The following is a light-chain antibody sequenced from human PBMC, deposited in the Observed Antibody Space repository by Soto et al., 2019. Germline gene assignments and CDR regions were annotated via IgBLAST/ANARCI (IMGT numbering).Light chain of an antibody. Sequence: QSSLTQPASVSGSRGQSISISCTGSGSDIGAYNYVSWYQQHPGKAPKLLIHGVTRRPSGVSSRFSASKSAYTASLTISGLQAEDEANYYCSSFTTSYFYVFGPGTKVTVL. V-gene: IGLV2-14*01. CDR2: GVT. CDR1: GSDIGAYNY. CDR3: SSFTTSYFYV. J-gene: IGLJ1*01.